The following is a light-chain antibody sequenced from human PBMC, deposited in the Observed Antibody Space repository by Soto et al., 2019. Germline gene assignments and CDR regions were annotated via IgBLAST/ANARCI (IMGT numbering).Light chain of an antibody. CDR1: SSDVGGYNY. CDR3: SSYAGSNINVV. CDR2: EVS. J-gene: IGLJ2*01. V-gene: IGLV2-8*01. Sequence: QSALTQPPSASGSPGQSVTISCTGTSSDVGGYNYVSWYQQHPGKAPKLMIYEVSKRPSGVPDRFSGSKSGNTASLTVSGLQAEDEADYYCSSYAGSNINVVFGGGTTVTVL.